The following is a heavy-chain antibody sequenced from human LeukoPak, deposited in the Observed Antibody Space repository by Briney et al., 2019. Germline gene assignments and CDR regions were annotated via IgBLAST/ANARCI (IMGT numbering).Heavy chain of an antibody. D-gene: IGHD2-2*01. CDR2: INHSGST. Sequence: PSETLSLTCAVYGGSFSGYYWSWIRQPPGKGLEWIGEINHSGSTNYNPSLKSRVTISVDTPKNQFSLKLSSVTAADTAVYYCARDRYCSSTSCYGNYYYGMDVWGQGTTVTVSS. CDR3: ARDRYCSSTSCYGNYYYGMDV. J-gene: IGHJ6*02. CDR1: GGSFSGYY. V-gene: IGHV4-34*01.